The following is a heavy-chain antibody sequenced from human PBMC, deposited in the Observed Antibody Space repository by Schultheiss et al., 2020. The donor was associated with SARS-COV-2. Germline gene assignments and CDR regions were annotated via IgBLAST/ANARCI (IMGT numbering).Heavy chain of an antibody. CDR2: IKQDGSEK. Sequence: GESLKISCAASGFTFSSYWMSWVRQAPGKGLEWVANIKQDGSEKYYVDSVKGRFTISRDNAKNSLYLQMNSLRAEDTAVYYCARPARVGPVAGTPHLYYWGQGTLVTVSS. D-gene: IGHD6-19*01. CDR3: ARPARVGPVAGTPHLYY. V-gene: IGHV3-7*01. CDR1: GFTFSSYW. J-gene: IGHJ4*02.